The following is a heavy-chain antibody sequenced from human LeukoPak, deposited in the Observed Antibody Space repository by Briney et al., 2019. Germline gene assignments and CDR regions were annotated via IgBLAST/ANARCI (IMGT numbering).Heavy chain of an antibody. CDR3: ASMVRGVSSAFDY. Sequence: ASVKVSCKASGYAFTSYGISGVRQAPGQGLEWMGWISAYNGNTNYAQKLQGRVTMTTDTSTSTAYMELRSLRSDDTAVYYCASMVRGVSSAFDYWGQGTLVTVSS. V-gene: IGHV1-18*01. CDR2: ISAYNGNT. D-gene: IGHD3-10*01. CDR1: GYAFTSYG. J-gene: IGHJ4*02.